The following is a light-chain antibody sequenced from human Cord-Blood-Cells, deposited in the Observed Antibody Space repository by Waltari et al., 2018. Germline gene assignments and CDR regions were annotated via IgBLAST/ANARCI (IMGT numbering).Light chain of an antibody. J-gene: IGKJ1*01. CDR3: QQYYSTPPT. CDR2: WAS. V-gene: IGKV4-1*01. Sequence: DIVTTQSPDSLAVSLGERATINCKSSPSVLYSSNNKNYLAWYQQKPGQPPKLLIYWASTRESGVPDRFSGSGSGTDFTLTISSLQAEDVAVYYCQQYYSTPPTFGQGTKVEIK. CDR1: PSVLYSSNNKNY.